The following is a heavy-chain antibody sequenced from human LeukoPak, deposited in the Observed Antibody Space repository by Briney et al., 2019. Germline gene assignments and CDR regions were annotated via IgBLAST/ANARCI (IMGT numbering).Heavy chain of an antibody. CDR2: IFYSGGT. D-gene: IGHD3-16*01. J-gene: IGHJ5*02. V-gene: IGHV4-39*01. CDR3: ARRGRGLDWFDP. CDR1: GGSLRYSRYY. Sequence: SDALPLTCSVSGGSLRYSRYYRGWMPPPPGKGLEWIGSIFYSGGTYYSPCLKSRVTISVDTSNNQFSLKLGSVTAADTAVYYCARRGRGLDWFDPWGQGTLVTVSS.